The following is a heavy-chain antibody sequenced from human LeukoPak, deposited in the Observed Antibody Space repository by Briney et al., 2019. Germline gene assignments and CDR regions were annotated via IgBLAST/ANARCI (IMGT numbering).Heavy chain of an antibody. J-gene: IGHJ4*02. Sequence: PSETLPLTCTVSGGSISSYYWSWIRQPAGKGLEWIGRTYTSGSTNYNPSLKSRVTMSVDTSKNQFSLKLSSVTAADTAVYYCARVGYCSGGSCYGVDYWGQGTLVTVS. CDR3: ARVGYCSGGSCYGVDY. CDR1: GGSISSYY. D-gene: IGHD2-15*01. CDR2: TYTSGST. V-gene: IGHV4-4*07.